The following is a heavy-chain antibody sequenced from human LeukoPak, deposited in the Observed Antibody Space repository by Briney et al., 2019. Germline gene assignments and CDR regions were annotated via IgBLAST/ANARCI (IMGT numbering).Heavy chain of an antibody. Sequence: GGSLRLSGAASGFSFSSYGMNWVRQAPGKGLEWVSYVSSRGSTIYYADSVKGRFTISRDNAKNSLYLQMNSLRAEDTAVYYCAKESFWSGYSYYFDYWGQGTLVTVSS. CDR2: VSSRGSTI. CDR3: AKESFWSGYSYYFDY. D-gene: IGHD3-3*01. J-gene: IGHJ4*02. V-gene: IGHV3-48*03. CDR1: GFSFSSYG.